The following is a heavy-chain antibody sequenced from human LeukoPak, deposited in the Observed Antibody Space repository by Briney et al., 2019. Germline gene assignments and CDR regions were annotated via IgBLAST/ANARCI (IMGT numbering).Heavy chain of an antibody. Sequence: GSLRLSCAASGFTFINYGMHGVRQAPGKGLEWVAFIRYDGTNKYYADSVKGRFTISRDNTLYLQMNSLRAEDTAVYYCAREIAVWGPGALVTVSS. CDR3: AREIAV. CDR2: IRYDGTNK. V-gene: IGHV3-30*02. CDR1: GFTFINYG. J-gene: IGHJ4*02. D-gene: IGHD6-19*01.